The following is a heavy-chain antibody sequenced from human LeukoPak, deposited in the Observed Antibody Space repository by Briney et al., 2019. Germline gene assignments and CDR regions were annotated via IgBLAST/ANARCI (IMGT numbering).Heavy chain of an antibody. D-gene: IGHD5-24*01. CDR1: GGSISSSSYY. CDR3: ARRGMATSYFDY. J-gene: IGHJ4*02. CDR2: IYYSGST. Sequence: PSETLSLTCTVSGGSISSSSYYWGWIRQPPGKGLEWIGSIYYSGSTYYNPSLKSRVTISVDTSKNQFSPKLSSVTAADTAVYYCARRGMATSYFDYWGQGTLVTVSS. V-gene: IGHV4-39*01.